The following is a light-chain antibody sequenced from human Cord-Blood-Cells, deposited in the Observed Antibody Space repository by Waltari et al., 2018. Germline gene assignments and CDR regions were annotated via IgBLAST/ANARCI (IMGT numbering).Light chain of an antibody. V-gene: IGKV1-5*01. CDR2: DAS. CDR3: QQYNSYSPYT. CDR1: QSISSW. Sequence: DIQMTQYPPTLSASVGDKVTITCRASQSISSWLAWYQQKPGKAPKLLIYDASSLESGVPSRFSGSGSGTEFTLTISSLQPDDFATYYCQQYNSYSPYTFGQGTKLEIK. J-gene: IGKJ2*01.